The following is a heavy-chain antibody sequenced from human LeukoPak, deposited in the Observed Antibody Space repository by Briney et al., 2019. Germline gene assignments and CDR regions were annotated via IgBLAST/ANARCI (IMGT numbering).Heavy chain of an antibody. CDR1: EFTFSRYW. CDR2: IKRDGSER. J-gene: IGHJ4*02. D-gene: IGHD6-13*01. Sequence: GGSLRLSCAASEFTFSRYWMSWVRQAPGKGLEWVANIKRDGSERYYVGSVKGRFTISRDNAQNSLFLQMSSLRAEDTAIYYCARGTYSGSCYYFEYWGQGTLVTVSS. CDR3: ARGTYSGSCYYFEY. V-gene: IGHV3-7*01.